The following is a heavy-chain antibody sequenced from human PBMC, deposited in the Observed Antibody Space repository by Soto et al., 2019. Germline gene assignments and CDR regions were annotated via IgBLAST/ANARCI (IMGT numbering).Heavy chain of an antibody. D-gene: IGHD3-16*01. CDR1: RYTFLNYD. Sequence: SVQVSFKASRYTFLNYDISWVRQATGQGLEWMGWMNPGSGKTGYANKFQGRVTMTRDASTSTAHLELSSLTSEDTAVYYCARMASFGTLNWFDPWGQGTRVTVSS. CDR3: ARMASFGTLNWFDP. V-gene: IGHV1-8*02. CDR2: MNPGSGKT. J-gene: IGHJ5*02.